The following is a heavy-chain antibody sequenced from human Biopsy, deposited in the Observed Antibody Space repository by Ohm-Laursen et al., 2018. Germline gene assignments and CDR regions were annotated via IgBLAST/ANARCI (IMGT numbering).Heavy chain of an antibody. Sequence: TQTLTLTCTVSGFSLSAIGVGVGWIRQPPGKALEWLANIYWNGDKRSSPSLRSRLTITNDTSKNQVVLTLINMDPMDTATYYCAHAIYFDSSAYYFDSWGQGTLVTVSS. J-gene: IGHJ4*02. D-gene: IGHD3-22*01. V-gene: IGHV2-5*01. CDR3: AHAIYFDSSAYYFDS. CDR2: IYWNGDK. CDR1: GFSLSAIGVG.